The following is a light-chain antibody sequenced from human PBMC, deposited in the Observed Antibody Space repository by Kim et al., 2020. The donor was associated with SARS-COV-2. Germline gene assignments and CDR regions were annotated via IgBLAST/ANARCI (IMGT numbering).Light chain of an antibody. Sequence: GQSVTISCTGTNSDVGYYNYVSWYQQHPGKAPKLMIYEVTKRPSGVPDRFSGSKSGNTASLTVSGLQAEDEADYYCSSYASSNAWVFGGGTQLTVL. CDR2: EVT. CDR3: SSYASSNAWV. J-gene: IGLJ3*02. V-gene: IGLV2-8*01. CDR1: NSDVGYYNY.